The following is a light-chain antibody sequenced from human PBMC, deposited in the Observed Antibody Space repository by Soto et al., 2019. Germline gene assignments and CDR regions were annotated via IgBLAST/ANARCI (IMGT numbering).Light chain of an antibody. Sequence: EIVMTQSPATLSVSPGERATLSCRASQSVSSNLAWYQQKPGQAPRLLIYGASTRATGIPARFSGSGSGTEFTLTISSLQSGDFAVYYCQQYNNWPGGTFGPGTKVDIK. CDR1: QSVSSN. CDR3: QQYNNWPGGT. V-gene: IGKV3-15*01. CDR2: GAS. J-gene: IGKJ3*01.